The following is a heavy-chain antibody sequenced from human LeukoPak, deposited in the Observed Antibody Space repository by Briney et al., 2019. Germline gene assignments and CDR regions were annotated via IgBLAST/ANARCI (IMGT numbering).Heavy chain of an antibody. CDR1: GGSISSGDYY. V-gene: IGHV4-30-4*01. Sequence: SETLSLTCTVSGGSISSGDYYWSWIRQPPGKGLEWIVYIYYSGSTYYNPSLKSRATISVDTSKIQFSMKRSSVTAADTAVYYCARDVTDRYYGMDVWGQGTTVTVSS. CDR2: IYYSGST. D-gene: IGHD1-20*01. CDR3: ARDVTDRYYGMDV. J-gene: IGHJ6*02.